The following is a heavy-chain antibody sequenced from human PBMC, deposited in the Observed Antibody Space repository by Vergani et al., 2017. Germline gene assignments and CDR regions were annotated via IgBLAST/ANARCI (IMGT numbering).Heavy chain of an antibody. J-gene: IGHJ4*02. CDR1: GGSISSYY. CDR2: IYYSGST. CDR3: ARGRGDYYGSGSLDY. V-gene: IGHV4-59*01. D-gene: IGHD3-10*01. Sequence: QVQLQESGPGLVKPSETLSLTCTVSGGSISSYYWSWIRQPPGKGLEWIGYIYYSGSTNYNPSLKSRVTISVDTSKNQFSLKLSSVTAADTAVYYCARGRGDYYGSGSLDYWGQGTLVTVSS.